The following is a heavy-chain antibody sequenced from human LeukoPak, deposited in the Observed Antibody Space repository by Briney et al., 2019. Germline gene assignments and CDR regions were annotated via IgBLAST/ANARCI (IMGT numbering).Heavy chain of an antibody. Sequence: GESLKISCKSSGYRFTSYWIGWVRPIPGKGLEWMGIIYPGDSDTRYSPSFQGQVTMSTDKSISTAYLQWSSLKASDTAMYYCARAGYSSSWGFEDYWGQGTLVTVSS. V-gene: IGHV5-51*01. J-gene: IGHJ4*02. CDR1: GYRFTSYW. CDR2: IYPGDSDT. CDR3: ARAGYSSSWGFEDY. D-gene: IGHD6-13*01.